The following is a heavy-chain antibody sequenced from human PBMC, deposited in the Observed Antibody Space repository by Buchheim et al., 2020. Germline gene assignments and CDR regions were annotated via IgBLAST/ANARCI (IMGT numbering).Heavy chain of an antibody. D-gene: IGHD3-22*01. CDR3: ARGFPSFNYYDSSGYYFDY. V-gene: IGHV4-30-4*01. CDR2: IYYSGST. J-gene: IGHJ4*02. Sequence: QVQLQESGPGLVKPSQTLSLTCTVSGGSISSGDYYWSWIRQPPGKGLEWIGYIYYSGSTYYNPSLKSRVIISVDTSKNQFSLKLSSVTAADTAVYYCARGFPSFNYYDSSGYYFDYWGQGTL. CDR1: GGSISSGDYY.